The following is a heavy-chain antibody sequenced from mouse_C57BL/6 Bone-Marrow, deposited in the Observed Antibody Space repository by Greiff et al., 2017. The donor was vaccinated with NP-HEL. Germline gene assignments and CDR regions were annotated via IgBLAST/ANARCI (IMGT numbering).Heavy chain of an antibody. D-gene: IGHD4-1*01. CDR2: IDPSDSYT. CDR1: GYTFTSYW. Sequence: VKLMESGAELVKPGASVKLSCKASGYTFTSYWMQWVKQRPGQGLEWIGEIDPSDSYTNYNQKFKGKATLTVDTSSSTAYMQLSSLTSEDSAVYYCARSIWDYYAMDYWGQGTSVTVSS. CDR3: ARSIWDYYAMDY. J-gene: IGHJ4*01. V-gene: IGHV1-50*01.